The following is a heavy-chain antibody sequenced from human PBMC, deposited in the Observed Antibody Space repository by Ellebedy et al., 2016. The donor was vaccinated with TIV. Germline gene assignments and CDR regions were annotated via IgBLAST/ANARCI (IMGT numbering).Heavy chain of an antibody. CDR2: ISGSGGST. CDR3: AKVNYPDYGDDL. D-gene: IGHD4-17*01. V-gene: IGHV3-23*01. CDR1: GFTFSSYA. J-gene: IGHJ2*01. Sequence: GESLKISXAASGFTFSSYAMSWVRQAPGKGLEWVSAISGSGGSTYYADSVKGRFTISRDNSKNTLYLQMNSLRAEDTAVYYCAKVNYPDYGDDLWGRGTLVTVSS.